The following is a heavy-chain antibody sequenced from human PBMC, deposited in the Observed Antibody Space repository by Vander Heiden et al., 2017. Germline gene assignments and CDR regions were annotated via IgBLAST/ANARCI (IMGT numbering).Heavy chain of an antibody. Sequence: QVQLVQSGAEVKKPGASVKVSCKASVYTFPSYGISWVRQAPGQGLEWMGWISAYNGNTNYAQKLQARVTMTTDISTSTAYMELRSLRSDDTAVYYCARLYYYDSSGYNQFDYWGQGTLVTVSS. CDR1: VYTFPSYG. CDR3: ARLYYYDSSGYNQFDY. CDR2: ISAYNGNT. V-gene: IGHV1-18*01. D-gene: IGHD3-22*01. J-gene: IGHJ4*02.